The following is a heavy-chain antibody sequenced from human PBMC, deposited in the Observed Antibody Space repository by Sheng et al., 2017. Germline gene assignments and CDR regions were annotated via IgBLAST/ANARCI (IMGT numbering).Heavy chain of an antibody. CDR1: GGTFSSYA. V-gene: IGHV1-69*13. CDR2: IIPIFGTA. D-gene: IGHD2-15*01. J-gene: IGHJ6*02. Sequence: QVQLVQSGAEVKKPGSSVKVSCKASGGTFSSYAISWVRQAPGQGLEWMGGIIPIFGTANYAQKFQGRVTITADESTSTAYMELSSLRSEDTAVYYCARFRIDGGGARYYYYGMDVWGQGTTVTVSS. CDR3: ARFRIDGGGARYYYYGMDV.